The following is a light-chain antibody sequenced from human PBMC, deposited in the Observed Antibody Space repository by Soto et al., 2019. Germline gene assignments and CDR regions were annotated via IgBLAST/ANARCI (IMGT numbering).Light chain of an antibody. Sequence: EIVLTQSPGTLSLSPGEGATLSCRASQSVSNIYLAWYQQKPGQAPRLLMYGTSNRATGIPDRFIGSGSGTDFTLTISNLEPEDFAVYYCQQFGRSPRTFGQGTKVEFK. CDR3: QQFGRSPRT. V-gene: IGKV3-20*01. CDR1: QSVSNIY. CDR2: GTS. J-gene: IGKJ1*01.